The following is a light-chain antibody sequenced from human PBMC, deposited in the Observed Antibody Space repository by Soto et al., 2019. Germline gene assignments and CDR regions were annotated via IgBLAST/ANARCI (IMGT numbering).Light chain of an antibody. V-gene: IGLV2-8*01. CDR3: SSYGGSNNFGV. CDR1: SSDVGGYNY. CDR2: EVI. Sequence: QSALTQPPSASGSPGQSVTISCTGTSSDVGGYNYVSWYQQHPGKAPKLIIYEVIKRPSGVPDRFSGSKSGNTASLTVSGLQAEDAADYYCSSYGGSNNFGVFGGGTKLTV. J-gene: IGLJ2*01.